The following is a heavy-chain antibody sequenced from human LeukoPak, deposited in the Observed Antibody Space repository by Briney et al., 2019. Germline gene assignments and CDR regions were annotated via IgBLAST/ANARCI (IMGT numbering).Heavy chain of an antibody. CDR3: AREGHCRGGSCLDY. CDR2: INTNSGGT. J-gene: IGHJ4*02. CDR1: GYTFTGYY. V-gene: IGHV1-2*02. Sequence: GASVKVSCKASGYTFTGYYIHWVRQAPGQGLEWMGWINTNSGGTNYAQKFQGRVTITRDTSISTPYMELSRLRSDDTAVYYCAREGHCRGGSCLDYWGQGTLVTVSS. D-gene: IGHD2-15*01.